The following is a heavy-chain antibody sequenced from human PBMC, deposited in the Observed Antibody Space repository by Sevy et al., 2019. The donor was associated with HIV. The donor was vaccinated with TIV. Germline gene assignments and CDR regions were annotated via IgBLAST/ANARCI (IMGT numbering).Heavy chain of an antibody. V-gene: IGHV3-33*01. Sequence: GGSLRLSCAASGFTFSSYGMHWVRQAPGKGLEWVAVIWYDGSNKYYADSVKGRFTISRDNSKNTLYLQMNSLRAEETAVYYCASSEGAFWGSYYYWGQGTLVTVSS. D-gene: IGHD3-16*01. CDR2: IWYDGSNK. CDR3: ASSEGAFWGSYYY. J-gene: IGHJ4*02. CDR1: GFTFSSYG.